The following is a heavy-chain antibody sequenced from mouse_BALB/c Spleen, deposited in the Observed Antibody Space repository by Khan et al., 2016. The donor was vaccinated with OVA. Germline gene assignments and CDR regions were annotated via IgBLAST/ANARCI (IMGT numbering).Heavy chain of an antibody. D-gene: IGHD1-1*01. Sequence: EVQLQQSGPELVKPGASVKMSCKASGYTFTSYVMHWVKQKPGQGLEWIGYINPYNDGTTYNEKFKGKATLTSDKSSSTAYMELSSLTSEDSAVYYCARRDYFGSSSFAYWGQGTLVTVSA. CDR2: INPYNDGT. V-gene: IGHV1S136*01. J-gene: IGHJ3*01. CDR3: ARRDYFGSSSFAY. CDR1: GYTFTSYV.